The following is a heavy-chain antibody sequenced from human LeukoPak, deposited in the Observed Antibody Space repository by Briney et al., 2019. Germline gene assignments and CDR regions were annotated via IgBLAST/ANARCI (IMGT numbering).Heavy chain of an antibody. CDR2: IYYRGST. CDR1: GGSITSYY. Sequence: SETLSLTCTVSGGSITSYYWSWIRQPPGKGLEWIGYIYYRGSTNYNPSLKSRVTISVDTSKNQFSLKLSSATAADTAVYYCASTKYCSGGVCYDYWGQGTLVTVSS. J-gene: IGHJ4*02. D-gene: IGHD2-15*01. CDR3: ASTKYCSGGVCYDY. V-gene: IGHV4-59*08.